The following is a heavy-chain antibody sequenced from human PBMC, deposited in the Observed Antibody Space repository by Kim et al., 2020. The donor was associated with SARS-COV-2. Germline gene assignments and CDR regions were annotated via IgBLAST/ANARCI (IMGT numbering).Heavy chain of an antibody. Sequence: SETLSLTCTVSGGSVSSGSYYWSWIRQPPGKGLEWIGYIYYSGSTNYNPSLKSRVTISVDTSKNQFSLKLSSVTAADTAVYYCARAPGPYYYDSSGYPLGWFDPWGQGTLVTVSS. J-gene: IGHJ5*02. CDR2: IYYSGST. V-gene: IGHV4-61*01. CDR3: ARAPGPYYYDSSGYPLGWFDP. D-gene: IGHD3-22*01. CDR1: GGSVSSGSYY.